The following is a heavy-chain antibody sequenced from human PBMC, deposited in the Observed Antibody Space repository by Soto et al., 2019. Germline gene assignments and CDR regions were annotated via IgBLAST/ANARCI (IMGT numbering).Heavy chain of an antibody. Sequence: EVQLLESGGGLVQPGWSLRLSCAASGFTFSSYGMTWVRQAPGKGLEWVSFSSATGAGTYYADSVKGRFTISRDNSKNTLYLQMTSLRADDTAVYYCAKDRRAGGNYGFYSDFWGQGDLVIVSS. CDR1: GFTFSSYG. J-gene: IGHJ4*02. CDR2: SSATGAGT. D-gene: IGHD3-10*01. CDR3: AKDRRAGGNYGFYSDF. V-gene: IGHV3-23*01.